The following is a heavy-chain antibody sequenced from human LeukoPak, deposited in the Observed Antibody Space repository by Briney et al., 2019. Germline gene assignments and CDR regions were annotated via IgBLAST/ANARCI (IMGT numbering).Heavy chain of an antibody. V-gene: IGHV3-20*04. Sequence: PGGSLRLSCAASGFTFDDYGMSWVRQAPGKGLEWVSGINWNGGSTGYADSVKGRFTISRDNAKNSLYLQMNSLRAEDTALYYCAREGSSGYTSPFDYWGQGTLVTVSS. CDR1: GFTFDDYG. D-gene: IGHD3-22*01. J-gene: IGHJ4*02. CDR2: INWNGGST. CDR3: AREGSSGYTSPFDY.